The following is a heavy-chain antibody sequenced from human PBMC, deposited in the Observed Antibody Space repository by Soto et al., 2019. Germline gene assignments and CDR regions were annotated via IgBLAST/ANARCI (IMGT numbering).Heavy chain of an antibody. CDR1: GGTFSSYI. V-gene: IGHV1-69*04. Sequence: ASVKVSCKASGGTFSSYIISWVRQAPGQGLGWMGRIIPILGIANYAQKFQGRVTITADKSTSTAYMELSSLRSEDTAVYYCARDGPVSQNVWGKGTTVTVSS. J-gene: IGHJ6*04. CDR3: ARDGPVSQNV. CDR2: IIPILGIA.